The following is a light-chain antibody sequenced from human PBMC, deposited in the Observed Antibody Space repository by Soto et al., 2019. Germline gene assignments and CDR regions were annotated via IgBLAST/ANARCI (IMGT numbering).Light chain of an antibody. Sequence: DIQMTQSPSSLSASLGDRVTITCPASQAISKYLHWYHQRPGKAPILVIYDASNLEAGAPSRFSGGGSGTSFTLTISSLQPEDIGTYFCQQYNNRPCTFGQGTKLDIK. CDR1: QAISKY. CDR2: DAS. J-gene: IGKJ2*02. V-gene: IGKV1-33*01. CDR3: QQYNNRPCT.